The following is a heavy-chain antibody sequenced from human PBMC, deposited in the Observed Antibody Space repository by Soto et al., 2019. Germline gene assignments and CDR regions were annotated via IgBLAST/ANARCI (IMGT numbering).Heavy chain of an antibody. CDR1: GLTFSRYA. Sequence: EVQLLESGGALVQPGGSLRLSCVVSGLTFSRYAVSWVRQAPGKGLEWVSGIGDSASRTFYADSVKGQYAISRDNYKSTLYLEMNNLRAENTDVYYCAKAPVAYHDGRGYYYFDYWGQGTLVTVSS. D-gene: IGHD3-3*01. CDR3: AKAPVAYHDGRGYYYFDY. CDR2: IGDSASRT. V-gene: IGHV3-23*01. J-gene: IGHJ4*02.